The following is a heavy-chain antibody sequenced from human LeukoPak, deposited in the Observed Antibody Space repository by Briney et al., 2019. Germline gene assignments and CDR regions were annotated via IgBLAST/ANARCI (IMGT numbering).Heavy chain of an antibody. Sequence: ASVTVSCKASGGTFSSYAISWVRQAPGQGLEWMGGIIPIFGTANYAQKFQGRVTITADESTSTAYMELSSLRSEDTAVYYCARRPAGGHSSGWETYWFDPWGQGTLVTVSS. CDR3: ARRPAGGHSSGWETYWFDP. CDR1: GGTFSSYA. CDR2: IIPIFGTA. J-gene: IGHJ5*02. V-gene: IGHV1-69*13. D-gene: IGHD6-19*01.